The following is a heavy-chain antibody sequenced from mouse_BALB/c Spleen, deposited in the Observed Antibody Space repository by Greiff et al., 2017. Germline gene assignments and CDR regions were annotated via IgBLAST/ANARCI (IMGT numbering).Heavy chain of an antibody. Sequence: ESGPGLVKPSQSLSLTCSVTGYSITSGYYWNWIRQFPGNKLEWMGYISYDGSNNYNPSLKNRISITRDTSKNQFFLKLNSVTTEDTATYYCARRVRLHFDYWGQGTTLTVSS. V-gene: IGHV3-6*02. CDR2: ISYDGSN. CDR3: ARRVRLHFDY. CDR1: GYSITSGYY. D-gene: IGHD2-14*01. J-gene: IGHJ2*01.